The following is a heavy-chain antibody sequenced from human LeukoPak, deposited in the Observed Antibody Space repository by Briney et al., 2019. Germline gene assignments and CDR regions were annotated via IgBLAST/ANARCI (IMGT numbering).Heavy chain of an antibody. Sequence: KPSETLSLTCTVSGGSISSYYWSWIRQPPGKGLEWIGYIYYSGSTNYNPSLKSRVTISVDTSKNQFSPKLSSVTAADPAVYFCGRGRKGYRYGYFADPGQGTLV. CDR1: GGSISSYY. J-gene: IGHJ4*02. CDR2: IYYSGST. CDR3: GRGRKGYRYGYFAD. D-gene: IGHD5-18*01. V-gene: IGHV4-59*01.